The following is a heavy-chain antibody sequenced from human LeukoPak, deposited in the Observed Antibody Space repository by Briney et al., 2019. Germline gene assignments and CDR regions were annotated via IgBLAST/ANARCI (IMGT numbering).Heavy chain of an antibody. CDR3: ARAYLTLGYCSSTSCYPDAFDI. CDR2: ISAYNGYT. D-gene: IGHD2-2*01. V-gene: IGHV1-18*01. J-gene: IGHJ3*02. CDR1: DYTFTSYG. Sequence: ASVKVSCKASDYTFTSYGFSWVRQAPGQGLEWMGWISAYNGYTNYAQNLQSRVTMTTGTSTSTAYMELRSLRSDDTAVYYWARAYLTLGYCSSTSCYPDAFDIWGQGTMVTVSS.